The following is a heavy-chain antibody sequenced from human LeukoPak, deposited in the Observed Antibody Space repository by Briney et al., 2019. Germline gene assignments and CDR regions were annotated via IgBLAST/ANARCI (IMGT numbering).Heavy chain of an antibody. D-gene: IGHD3-3*01. CDR2: TYYRSKWSS. J-gene: IGHJ4*02. CDR1: GDSVSSKSAA. Sequence: SQTLSLTCAISGDSVSSKSAAWNWIRQSPSRGLEWLGRTYYRSKWSSGYAESVKSRITINPDTSKNQFSLQLKSVTPEDTAVYYCARGVVYPAWSGPHWSDYWGQGALVTVSS. CDR3: ARGVVYPAWSGPHWSDY. V-gene: IGHV6-1*01.